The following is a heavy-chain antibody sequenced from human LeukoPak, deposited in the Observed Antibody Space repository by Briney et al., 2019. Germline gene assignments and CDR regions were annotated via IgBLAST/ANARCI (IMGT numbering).Heavy chain of an antibody. Sequence: MPSETLSLTCTVSGGSISSGSYYWSWIRQPAGKGLEWIGRIYTSGSPNYNPSLKSRVTISVDTSKNQFSLKLSSVTAADTAVYYCARDDTGIAAPRPLGLFDYWGRGTLVTVSS. CDR1: GGSISSGSYY. V-gene: IGHV4-61*02. CDR3: ARDDTGIAAPRPLGLFDY. CDR2: IYTSGSP. D-gene: IGHD6-13*01. J-gene: IGHJ4*02.